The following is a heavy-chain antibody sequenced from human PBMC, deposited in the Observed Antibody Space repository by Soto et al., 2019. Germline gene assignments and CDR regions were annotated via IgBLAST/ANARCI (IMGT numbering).Heavy chain of an antibody. D-gene: IGHD4-17*01. J-gene: IGHJ4*02. CDR2: IFHNGDT. V-gene: IGHV4-59*01. CDR3: ARSLRGGLPTVTPHAY. CDR1: GASITYYY. Sequence: QVLLQESGPGLVKPSETLSLTCRVAGASITYYYWAWIRQPPGKGLQWIGHIFHNGDTKCNTSLKTRVPLSADTSKRQFSLKRTSVTAADTAVYIWARSLRGGLPTVTPHAYWGQGMLVTVSS.